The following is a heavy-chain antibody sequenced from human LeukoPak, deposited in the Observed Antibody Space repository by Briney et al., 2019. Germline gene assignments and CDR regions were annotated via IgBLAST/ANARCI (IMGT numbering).Heavy chain of an antibody. D-gene: IGHD5-24*01. V-gene: IGHV1-8*01. CDR1: GYTFTSYD. J-gene: IGHJ6*03. CDR2: MNPNSGNT. CDR3: ARGGRDGYNYYYYYYMDV. Sequence: ASVKVSCKASGYTFTSYDTNWVRQATGQGLEWMGWMNPNSGNTGYAQKFQGRVTITRNTSISTAYMELSSLRSEDTAVYYCARGGRDGYNYYYYYYMDVWGKGTTVTVSS.